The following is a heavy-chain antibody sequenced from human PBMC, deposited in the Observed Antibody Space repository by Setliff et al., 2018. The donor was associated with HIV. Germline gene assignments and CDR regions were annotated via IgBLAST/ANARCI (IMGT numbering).Heavy chain of an antibody. CDR1: GYSISSGYY. V-gene: IGHV4-38-2*01. CDR3: ARQVGEGKWYLDS. CDR2: ICHSGTT. Sequence: SETLSLTCAVSGYSISSGYYWGWIRQTPGKGLEWIGSICHSGTTYYNPSLRSRVTISVDTSKNQFSLKLSSVTAADTAVYYCARQVGEGKWYLDSWGHGTLVTVSS. D-gene: IGHD1-26*01. J-gene: IGHJ4*01.